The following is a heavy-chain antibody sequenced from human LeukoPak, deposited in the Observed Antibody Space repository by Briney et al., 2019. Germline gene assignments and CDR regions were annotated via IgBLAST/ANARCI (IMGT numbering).Heavy chain of an antibody. Sequence: PGGSLRLSCTASGFTFGDYTMSWVRQAPGKGLEWLGFFRTKAHGGTAEYATSVKGRFTVSRDDSNNVAYLQMDSLKTEDTAVYYCTSHSLRAAAGPYYYYAMDVWGQGTTVTVSS. CDR1: GFTFGDYT. J-gene: IGHJ6*02. D-gene: IGHD6-13*01. V-gene: IGHV3-49*04. CDR2: FRTKAHGGTA. CDR3: TSHSLRAAAGPYYYYAMDV.